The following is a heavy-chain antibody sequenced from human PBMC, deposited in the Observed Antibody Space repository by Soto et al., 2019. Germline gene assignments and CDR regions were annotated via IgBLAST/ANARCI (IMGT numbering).Heavy chain of an antibody. Sequence: EASVKVSCKASGYTFTSYDINWVRQATGQGLEWMGWMNPNNGNTDYAQKFQGRVTMTRNTSITTAYMELSSLRSEDTAVYYCARGPRYCTNGVCYTTGGGSYYYWGQGTLVTVSS. D-gene: IGHD2-8*01. J-gene: IGHJ4*02. V-gene: IGHV1-8*01. CDR3: ARGPRYCTNGVCYTTGGGSYYY. CDR1: GYTFTSYD. CDR2: MNPNNGNT.